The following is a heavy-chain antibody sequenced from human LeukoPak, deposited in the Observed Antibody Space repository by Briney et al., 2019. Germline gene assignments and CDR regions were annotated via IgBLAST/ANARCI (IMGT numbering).Heavy chain of an antibody. CDR2: IYYSGST. V-gene: IGHV4-59*11. CDR3: ARELYSSSWYPSYYYYYMDV. D-gene: IGHD6-13*01. CDR1: GGSISSHY. Sequence: SETLSLTCTVSGGSISSHYWSWIRQPPGKGLEWIGYIYYSGSTNYNPSLKSRVTISVDTSKNQFSLKLSSVTAADTAVYYCARELYSSSWYPSYYYYYMDVWGKGTTVTVSS. J-gene: IGHJ6*03.